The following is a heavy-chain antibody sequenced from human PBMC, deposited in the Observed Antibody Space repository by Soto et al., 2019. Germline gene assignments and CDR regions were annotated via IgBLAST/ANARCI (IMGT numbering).Heavy chain of an antibody. D-gene: IGHD2-2*02. J-gene: IGHJ5*02. Sequence: ASVKVSCKASGGTFTSYGISWVRQAPGQRLEWIGWIVVYNGNTNYAQKFQGRVTITRDTSTSTAYMELSSLRSEDTAVYYCAADPQKIPRDWFDPWGQGTLVTVSS. CDR2: IVVYNGNT. CDR1: GGTFTSYG. V-gene: IGHV1-18*01. CDR3: AADPQKIPRDWFDP.